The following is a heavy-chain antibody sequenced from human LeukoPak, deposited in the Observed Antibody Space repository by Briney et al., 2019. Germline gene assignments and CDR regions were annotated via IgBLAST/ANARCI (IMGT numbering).Heavy chain of an antibody. CDR3: ATYYVGVGGRGH. V-gene: IGHV4-34*01. D-gene: IGHD3-16*01. Sequence: SETLSLTCAVYGGSFSGYCWSWIRQPPGKGLEWIGEINHSGSTNYNPSLKSRVTISVDTSNNHFSLNLVSVTAADTAVYYCATYYVGVGGRGHWGPGTLVTVSS. CDR1: GGSFSGYC. J-gene: IGHJ4*02. CDR2: INHSGST.